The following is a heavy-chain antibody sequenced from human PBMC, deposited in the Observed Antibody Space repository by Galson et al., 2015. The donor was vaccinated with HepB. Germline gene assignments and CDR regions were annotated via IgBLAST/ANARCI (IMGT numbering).Heavy chain of an antibody. V-gene: IGHV2-70*04. CDR3: ARIRPYYYYYGMDV. J-gene: IGHJ6*02. CDR2: IDWDDNK. Sequence: PALVKPTQALTLTCTFSGFSLSTSGMRVSWIRQPPGKALEWLARIDWDDNKFYSTSLKTRLTFSKDTSKNQVVLTMTNMDPVDTATYYCARIRPYYYYYGMDVWGQGTTVTVSS. CDR1: GFSLSTSGMR.